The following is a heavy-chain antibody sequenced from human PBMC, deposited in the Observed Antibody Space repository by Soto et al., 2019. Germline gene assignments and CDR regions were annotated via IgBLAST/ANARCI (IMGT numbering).Heavy chain of an antibody. Sequence: QAHLEQSGAEVKRPGASVTVSCKASGYTFSDFDINWLRQAAGQGPEWMGWRNAKRGDTFSAQRFQGKFSMTWDTSLNTAYMEVGSLTSDDAAIYYCARGNPFNYAGFDVWGQGTTVAVSS. CDR1: GYTFSDFD. CDR3: ARGNPFNYAGFDV. J-gene: IGHJ6*02. CDR2: RNAKRGDT. V-gene: IGHV1-8*01. D-gene: IGHD3-16*01.